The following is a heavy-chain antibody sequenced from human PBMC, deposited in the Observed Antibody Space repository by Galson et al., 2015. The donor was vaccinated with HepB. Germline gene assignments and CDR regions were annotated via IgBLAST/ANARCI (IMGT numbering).Heavy chain of an antibody. Sequence: CAISGDSVSRNSASWNWIRQSPSRGLEWLGRTYYRSQWYYDYAVSVRSRTTINADTPRNHFSLHLNSVTPEDTAVYYCARGGHGDSVAKFDSCGQGTLITASS. CDR1: GDSVSRNSAS. CDR2: TYYRSQWYY. V-gene: IGHV6-1*01. CDR3: ARGGHGDSVAKFDS. J-gene: IGHJ4*02. D-gene: IGHD4-17*01.